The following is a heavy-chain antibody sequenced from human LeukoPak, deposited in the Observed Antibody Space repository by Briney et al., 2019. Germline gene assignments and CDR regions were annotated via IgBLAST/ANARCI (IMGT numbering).Heavy chain of an antibody. V-gene: IGHV4-4*07. J-gene: IGHJ6*03. Sequence: SETLSLTCTVSGGSISSYYWSWIRQPAGKELEWIGRIYTSGSTNYNPSLKSRVTMSVDTSKSQFSLKLSSVTAADTAVYYCARVRKDDYDFWSGYSYYMDVWGKGTTVTVSS. CDR2: IYTSGST. CDR3: ARVRKDDYDFWSGYSYYMDV. CDR1: GGSISSYY. D-gene: IGHD3-3*01.